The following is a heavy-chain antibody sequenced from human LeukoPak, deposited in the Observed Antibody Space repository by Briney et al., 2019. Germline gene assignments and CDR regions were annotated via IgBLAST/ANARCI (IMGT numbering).Heavy chain of an antibody. CDR1: GFTLSTYA. Sequence: XXXXSGFTLSTYAMSWVRQTPGKGLEGVAAKSSSDAGTYDADCVRGRFTISRDNSKKTVDVQMNSLRAEDAAVYLXXXXXXXXXXXAXXXPFDSWGXGXLVTVSS. J-gene: IGHJ4*02. CDR3: XXXXXXXXXXAXXXPFDS. V-gene: IGHV3-23*01. CDR2: KSSSDAGT.